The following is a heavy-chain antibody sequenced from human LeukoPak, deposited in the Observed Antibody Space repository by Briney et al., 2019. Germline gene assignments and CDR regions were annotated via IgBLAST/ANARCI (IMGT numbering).Heavy chain of an antibody. CDR1: GASISRYY. Sequence: SETLSLTRTVSGASISRYYWRWSRQPPGKGLEWIGYIYYSGSTNYNPSLKSRVTISVDTSKNHFSLKLTSVTAADAAVYYCARTWPSAYCDGDSPRRNAFDIWGRGTMVTVSS. D-gene: IGHD2-21*02. J-gene: IGHJ3*02. CDR3: ARTWPSAYCDGDSPRRNAFDI. V-gene: IGHV4-59*01. CDR2: IYYSGST.